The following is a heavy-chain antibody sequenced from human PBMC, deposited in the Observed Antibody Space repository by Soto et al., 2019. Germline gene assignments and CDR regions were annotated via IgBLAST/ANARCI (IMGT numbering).Heavy chain of an antibody. J-gene: IGHJ4*02. Sequence: SETLSLTCTVSGGSISSGGYYWSWIRQHPGKGLEWIGYIYYSGSTYYNPSLKSRVTISVDTSKNQFSLKLSSVTAADTAVYYCARDFSSSSYFDYWGQGTLVTVSS. D-gene: IGHD6-13*01. CDR1: GGSISSGGYY. V-gene: IGHV4-31*03. CDR3: ARDFSSSSYFDY. CDR2: IYYSGST.